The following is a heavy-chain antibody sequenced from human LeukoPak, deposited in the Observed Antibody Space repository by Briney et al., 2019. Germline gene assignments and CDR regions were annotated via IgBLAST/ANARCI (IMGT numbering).Heavy chain of an antibody. D-gene: IGHD3-10*01. Sequence: PGGSLRLSCAASGFTFSSYAMSWVRQAPGKGLEWVSAISGSGGSTYYADSVKGRFTISRDNSKNTLYLQMNSLRAEDTAVYYCAKDHEVTMVRGVIITGPNWFDPWGQGTLVTVSS. CDR1: GFTFSSYA. CDR3: AKDHEVTMVRGVIITGPNWFDP. V-gene: IGHV3-23*01. J-gene: IGHJ5*02. CDR2: ISGSGGST.